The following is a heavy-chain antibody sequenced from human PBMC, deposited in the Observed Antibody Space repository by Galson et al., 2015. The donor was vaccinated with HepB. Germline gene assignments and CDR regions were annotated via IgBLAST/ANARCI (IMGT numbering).Heavy chain of an antibody. D-gene: IGHD5-12*01. Sequence: SVKVSCKAYGYTFTSYAMNWVRQAPGQGLEWMGWINTKTGNPTYAQGSTGRFVFSSDTSVSTAYLQINSLKAEDTAVYYCVTPLSNGYDYWHYWGQGTLVTVSS. J-gene: IGHJ4*02. CDR3: VTPLSNGYDYWHY. V-gene: IGHV7-4-1*02. CDR2: INTKTGNP. CDR1: GYTFTSYA.